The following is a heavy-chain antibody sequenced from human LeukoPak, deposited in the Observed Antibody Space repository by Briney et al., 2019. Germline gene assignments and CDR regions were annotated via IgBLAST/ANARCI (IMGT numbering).Heavy chain of an antibody. CDR1: GGSVSSYY. Sequence: PSETLSLTCSVSGGSVSSYYWSWIRQSPGKGLEWTGYIHNSGSTNYNPSLKSRVTISVDTSKNQFSLKLSSVTAADTAVYYCASSSGSHLLKYYFDYWGQGTLVTVSS. CDR3: ASSSGSHLLKYYFDY. CDR2: IHNSGST. V-gene: IGHV4-59*02. D-gene: IGHD6-19*01. J-gene: IGHJ4*02.